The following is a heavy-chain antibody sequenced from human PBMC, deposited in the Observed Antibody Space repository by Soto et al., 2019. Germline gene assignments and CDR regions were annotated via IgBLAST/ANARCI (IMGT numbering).Heavy chain of an antibody. CDR3: AKDGVAAREFDY. J-gene: IGHJ4*02. CDR1: GFTFSSYA. Sequence: PGGSLRLSCAASGFTFSSYAMSWVRQAPGKGLEWVSTIGGSGGSTYYADSVKGRFTISRDNSKNTLYLQMNSLRAEDTAVYYCAKDGVAAREFDYWGQGTQVTVSS. D-gene: IGHD1-26*01. CDR2: IGGSGGST. V-gene: IGHV3-23*01.